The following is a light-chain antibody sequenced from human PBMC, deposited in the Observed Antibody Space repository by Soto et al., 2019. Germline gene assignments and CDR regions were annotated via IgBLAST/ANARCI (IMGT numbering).Light chain of an antibody. Sequence: EIVLTQSPAILSLSPGERATLSCRASQSVSSSLAWYQQKPGQAPRLLIYDTSNRATGIPARFSGSGSGTEFSLTISSLQSEDFAVYSCQQYGDWPGAFGGGTKVDIK. CDR1: QSVSSS. V-gene: IGKV3-11*01. CDR2: DTS. CDR3: QQYGDWPGA. J-gene: IGKJ4*01.